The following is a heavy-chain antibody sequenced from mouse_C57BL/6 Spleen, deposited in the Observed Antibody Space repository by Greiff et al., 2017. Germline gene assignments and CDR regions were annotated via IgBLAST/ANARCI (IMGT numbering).Heavy chain of an antibody. Sequence: VQLQQPGAELVRPGTSVKLSCKASGYTFTSYWMHWVKQRPGQGLEWIGVIDPSVSYTNYNQKIKGKATLTVDTSSSTAYMQLSSLTSEDSAVYYCARCGKGGYFDYWGQGTTLTVSS. J-gene: IGHJ2*01. CDR1: GYTFTSYW. V-gene: IGHV1-59*01. CDR2: IDPSVSYT. CDR3: ARCGKGGYFDY.